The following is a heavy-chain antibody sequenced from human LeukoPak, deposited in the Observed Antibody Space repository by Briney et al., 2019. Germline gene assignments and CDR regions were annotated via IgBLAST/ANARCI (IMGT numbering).Heavy chain of an antibody. Sequence: TGGSLRLSCAASGFTFSRYAMSWVRQAPGKGLQWVSAISGGRGSTYYADSVKGRFTISRDNSKNTLYLQMNSLRVEDTAVYYCARALGSGWVYFLGGQGTLVTVSS. CDR3: ARALGSGWVYFL. CDR2: ISGGRGST. D-gene: IGHD3-10*01. V-gene: IGHV3-23*01. CDR1: GFTFSRYA. J-gene: IGHJ4*02.